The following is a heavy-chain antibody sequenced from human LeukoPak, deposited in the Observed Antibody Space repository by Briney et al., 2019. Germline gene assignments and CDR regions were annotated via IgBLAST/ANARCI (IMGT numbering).Heavy chain of an antibody. J-gene: IGHJ3*02. V-gene: IGHV3-11*03. CDR3: ARIWMTAAFDI. D-gene: IGHD2-21*02. Sequence: GGSLRLSCAASGFTFSDYYMSWIRQAPGKGLEWVSYISSSSSYTNYADSVKGRFTISRDNAKNSLYLHMNSLRAEDTAVYYCARIWMTAAFDIWGQGTMVTVSS. CDR1: GFTFSDYY. CDR2: ISSSSSYT.